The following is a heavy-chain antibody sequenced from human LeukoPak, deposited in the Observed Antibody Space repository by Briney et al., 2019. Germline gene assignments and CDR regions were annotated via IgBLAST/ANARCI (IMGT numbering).Heavy chain of an antibody. CDR2: ISSSGSTI. Sequence: GGSLRLSCAASGFTFSSYEMNWVRQAPGTGLEWVSYISSSGSTIYYADSVKGRFTISRDNAKNSLYLQMNSLRAEDTAVYYCARDRTAFGVVTYYGMDVWGQGTTVTVSS. CDR3: ARDRTAFGVVTYYGMDV. J-gene: IGHJ6*02. D-gene: IGHD3-3*01. CDR1: GFTFSSYE. V-gene: IGHV3-48*03.